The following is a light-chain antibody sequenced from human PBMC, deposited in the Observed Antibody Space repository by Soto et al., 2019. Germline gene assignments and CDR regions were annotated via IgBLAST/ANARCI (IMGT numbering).Light chain of an antibody. CDR2: GAS. CDR1: QSVSSN. CDR3: QQYGSSQT. V-gene: IGKV3-20*01. Sequence: EVVLTQSPATLSVSPGERATLSCRDSQSVSSNLAWYQQKPGQAPRLLIYGASSRATGIPDRFSGSGSGTDSTLTISRLEPEDFAVYYCQQYGSSQTFGQGTKVDIK. J-gene: IGKJ1*01.